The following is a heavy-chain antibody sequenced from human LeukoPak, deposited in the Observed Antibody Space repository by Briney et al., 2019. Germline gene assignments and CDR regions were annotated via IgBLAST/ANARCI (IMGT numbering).Heavy chain of an antibody. CDR3: ARSAVAGTVGYYYYYMDV. CDR2: IYYSGST. D-gene: IGHD6-13*01. J-gene: IGHJ6*03. V-gene: IGHV4-59*12. CDR1: GGSISSYY. Sequence: SETLSLTCTVSGGSISSYYWGWIRQPPGTGLEWTGNIYYSGSTNYNPSLKSRVTISVDTSKNQFSLKLHSVTAADTAVYYCARSAVAGTVGYYYYYMDVWDKGTTVTVSS.